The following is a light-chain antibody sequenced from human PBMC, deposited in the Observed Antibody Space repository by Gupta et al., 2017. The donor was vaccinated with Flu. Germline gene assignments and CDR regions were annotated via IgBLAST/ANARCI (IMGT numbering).Light chain of an antibody. CDR3: QQSDSTPFT. CDR2: AAS. CDR1: QEIRAY. J-gene: IGKJ3*01. V-gene: IGKV1-39*01. Sequence: PSSPAASVGDRVTITWRASQEIRAYLNWYQQKPGQPPKFLIYAASSLQGGVPARFSGSGSGTDFTLTISSLQPEDVATYYCQQSDSTPFTFGHWTRVEIK.